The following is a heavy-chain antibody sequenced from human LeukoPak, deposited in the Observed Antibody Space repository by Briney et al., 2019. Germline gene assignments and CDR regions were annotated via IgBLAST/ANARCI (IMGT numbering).Heavy chain of an antibody. CDR3: ARDLGIDYYDSSGYIDY. V-gene: IGHV1-46*01. J-gene: IGHJ4*02. Sequence: GASVKVSCKASGYTFTSYYMHWVRQAPGQGLEWMGIINPSGGSTSYAQKFQGRVTMTRDTSTSTVYMELSSLRSEDTAVYYCARDLGIDYYDSSGYIDYWGQGTLVTVSS. CDR2: INPSGGST. CDR1: GYTFTSYY. D-gene: IGHD3-22*01.